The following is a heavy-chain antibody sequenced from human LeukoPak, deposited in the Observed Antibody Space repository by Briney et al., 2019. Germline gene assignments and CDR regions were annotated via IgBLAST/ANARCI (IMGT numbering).Heavy chain of an antibody. D-gene: IGHD6-13*01. CDR1: GFTFSSYS. V-gene: IGHV3-21*01. J-gene: IGHJ4*02. CDR2: ISSSSSYI. CDR3: GRDIIAAGGRFFNY. Sequence: GGSLRLSCAASGFTFSSYSMNWVRQAPGKGLEWVSSISSSSSYIYYADSVKGRFTISRDNAKNSLYLQMNSLRAEDTAVYYWGRDIIAAGGRFFNYGGRETLVTVS.